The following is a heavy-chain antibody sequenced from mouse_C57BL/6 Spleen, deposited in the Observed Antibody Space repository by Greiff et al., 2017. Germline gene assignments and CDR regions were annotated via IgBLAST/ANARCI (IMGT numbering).Heavy chain of an antibody. V-gene: IGHV1-18*01. CDR2: INPNNGGT. J-gene: IGHJ4*01. Sequence: DVHLVESGPELVKPGASVKIPCKASGYTFTDYNMDWVKQSHGKSLEWIGDINPNNGGTIYNQKFKGKATLTVDKSSSTAYMELRSLTSEDTAVYYCGRDGSSYEAMDYWGQGTSVTVSS. CDR1: GYTFTDYN. CDR3: GRDGSSYEAMDY. D-gene: IGHD1-1*01.